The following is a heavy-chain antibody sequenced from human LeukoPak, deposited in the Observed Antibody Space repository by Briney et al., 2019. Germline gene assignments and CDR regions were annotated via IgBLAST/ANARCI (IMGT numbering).Heavy chain of an antibody. V-gene: IGHV3-23*01. Sequence: GGSLRLSCAASGFTFSSHGMNWVRQAPGKGLEWVSGITGSGGNRYYADSVKGRFTISRDNSKNTLYLQMNSLRAEDTAVYFCARVDSSGWRHFDCWGQGTLVTVSS. CDR1: GFTFSSHG. D-gene: IGHD6-19*01. CDR2: ITGSGGNR. CDR3: ARVDSSGWRHFDC. J-gene: IGHJ4*02.